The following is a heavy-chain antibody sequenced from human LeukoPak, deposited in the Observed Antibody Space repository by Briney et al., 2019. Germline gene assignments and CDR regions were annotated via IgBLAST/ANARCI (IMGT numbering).Heavy chain of an antibody. CDR2: IKQDGSEA. D-gene: IGHD2-15*01. Sequence: GGSLRLSCAASGFTFSSYWMTWVRQAPGKGLEWVANIKQDGSEAYYVDSVKGRFTISRDNAKNSLYLQMNSLRAEDTAVYYCARGYCSGGSCYDKFDYWGQGTLVTVSS. CDR1: GFTFSSYW. CDR3: ARGYCSGGSCYDKFDY. J-gene: IGHJ4*02. V-gene: IGHV3-7*04.